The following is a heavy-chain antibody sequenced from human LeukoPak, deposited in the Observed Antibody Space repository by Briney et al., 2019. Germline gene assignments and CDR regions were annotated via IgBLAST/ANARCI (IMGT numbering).Heavy chain of an antibody. CDR2: ISYDGSNK. Sequence: GRSLRLSCAASGFTFSSYAMHWVRQAPGKGLEWVAVISYDGSNKYYADSVKGRFTISRDNSKNTLYLQMNSLRAEDTAVYYCAKDLEVGSGPEDYYYGMDVWGQGTTVTVSS. J-gene: IGHJ6*02. CDR1: GFTFSSYA. D-gene: IGHD6-19*01. CDR3: AKDLEVGSGPEDYYYGMDV. V-gene: IGHV3-30*04.